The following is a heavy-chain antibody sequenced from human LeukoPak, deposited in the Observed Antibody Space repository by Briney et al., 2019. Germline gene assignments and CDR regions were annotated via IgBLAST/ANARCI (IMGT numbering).Heavy chain of an antibody. CDR3: ARCIAVAGTCTFDI. V-gene: IGHV5-51*01. D-gene: IGHD6-19*01. CDR2: IYPGDSDT. J-gene: IGHJ3*02. Sequence: GESLKISCKGSGYSFTNYWIGWVRQMPGKGLEWMGIIYPGDSDTRYSPSFQGQVTISADKSISAAHLQWTSLKASDTAMYYCARCIAVAGTCTFDIWGQGTMVTVSS. CDR1: GYSFTNYW.